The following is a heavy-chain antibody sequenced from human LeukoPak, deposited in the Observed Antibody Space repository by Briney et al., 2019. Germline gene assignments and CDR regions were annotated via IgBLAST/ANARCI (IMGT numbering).Heavy chain of an antibody. CDR1: GGSMSSYY. D-gene: IGHD1-26*01. CDR2: IYYIGTT. J-gene: IGHJ4*02. V-gene: IGHV4-59*08. Sequence: SETLSLTCTVSGGSMSSYYWSWIRQPPGKGLEWIAFIYYIGTTHYNPSLKSRVTMSVDTSNNQFSLKLSFVTAADTAIYYCARHSGTYPHYFDYWGQGTLVTVSS. CDR3: ARHSGTYPHYFDY.